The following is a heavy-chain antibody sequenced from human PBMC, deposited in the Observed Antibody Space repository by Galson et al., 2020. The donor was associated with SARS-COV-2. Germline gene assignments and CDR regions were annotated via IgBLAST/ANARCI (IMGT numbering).Heavy chain of an antibody. J-gene: IGHJ4*02. CDR1: GYSFTSYW. CDR3: ARRDGRTYGYDSRAPFDY. D-gene: IGHD3-22*01. V-gene: IGHV5-51*01. CDR2: IYPGDSDT. Sequence: GESLKISCKGSGYSFTSYWIGWVRQMPGKGLEWMGIIYPGDSDTRYSPSFQRQATIPADKSISTAYLQWSSLKASDTAMYYCARRDGRTYGYDSRAPFDYWGQGTLVTVSS.